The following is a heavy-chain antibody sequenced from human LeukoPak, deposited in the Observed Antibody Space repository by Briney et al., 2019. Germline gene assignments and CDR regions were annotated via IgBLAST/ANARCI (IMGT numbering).Heavy chain of an antibody. CDR1: GGTFSSYA. D-gene: IGHD4-17*01. J-gene: IGHJ6*02. Sequence: PVASVKVSCKASGGTFSSYAISWVRQAPGQGLEWMGRIIPILGIANYAQKFQGRVTITADKSTSTAYMELSSLRSEDTAVYYCAIYGDYLGNYYYYGMDVWGQGTTVTVSS. V-gene: IGHV1-69*04. CDR3: AIYGDYLGNYYYYGMDV. CDR2: IIPILGIA.